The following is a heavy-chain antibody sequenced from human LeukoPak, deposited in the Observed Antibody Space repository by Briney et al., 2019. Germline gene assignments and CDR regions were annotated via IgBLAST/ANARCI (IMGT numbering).Heavy chain of an antibody. J-gene: IGHJ4*02. CDR3: ARVVPAHYYGSGTYYNPFPLDS. V-gene: IGHV1-18*01. CDR2: ISAYNGNT. Sequence: VAPVKVSCKASGYTFTSYGISWVRQAPGQGLEWMGWISAYNGNTNYAQKLQGRVTMTTDTSTSTAYMELRSLRSDDTAVYYCARVVPAHYYGSGTYYNPFPLDSWGQGTLVTVSS. CDR1: GYTFTSYG. D-gene: IGHD3-10*01.